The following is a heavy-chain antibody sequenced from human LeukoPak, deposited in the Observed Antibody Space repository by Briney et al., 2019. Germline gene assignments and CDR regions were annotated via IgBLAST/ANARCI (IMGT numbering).Heavy chain of an antibody. D-gene: IGHD2-15*01. CDR3: AKDLHPGYCSGGSCSGAFDY. Sequence: GGSLRLSCAASGFTFDDYAMHWVRQAPGKGLEWVSGISWNSGSIGYADSVKGRFTISRDNAKNSLYLQMNSLRAEDTALYYCAKDLHPGYCSGGSCSGAFDYWGQGTLVTVSS. V-gene: IGHV3-9*01. J-gene: IGHJ4*02. CDR1: GFTFDDYA. CDR2: ISWNSGSI.